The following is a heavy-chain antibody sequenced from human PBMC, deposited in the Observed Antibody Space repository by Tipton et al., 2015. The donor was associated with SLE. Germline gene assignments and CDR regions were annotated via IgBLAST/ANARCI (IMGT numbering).Heavy chain of an antibody. V-gene: IGHV4-59*01. CDR3: ASGDFRT. J-gene: IGHJ4*02. CDR2: IYFSGST. CDR1: RGSISSNY. Sequence: TLSLTCSVSRGSISSNYWTWIRQPPGKGLEWIGFIYFSGSTDYHPSLKSRVTISQDTSKNQLSLKIDSVNSADTAVYYCASGDFRTWGQGTLVTVSS. D-gene: IGHD7-27*01.